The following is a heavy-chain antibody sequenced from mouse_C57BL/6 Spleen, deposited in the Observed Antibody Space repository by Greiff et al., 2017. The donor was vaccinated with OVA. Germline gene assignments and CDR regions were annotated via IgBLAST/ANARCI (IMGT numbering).Heavy chain of an antibody. CDR2: LYPGDGDT. CDR3: ARRGSKDAMDY. D-gene: IGHD2-5*01. J-gene: IGHJ4*01. CDR1: GYAFSSYW. V-gene: IGHV1-80*01. Sequence: QVQLKQSGAELVKPGASVKISCKASGYAFSSYWMNWVKQRPGKGLEWIGQLYPGDGDTNYNGKFKGKATLTADKSSSTAYMQLSSLTSEDSAVYFCARRGSKDAMDYWGQGTSVTVSS.